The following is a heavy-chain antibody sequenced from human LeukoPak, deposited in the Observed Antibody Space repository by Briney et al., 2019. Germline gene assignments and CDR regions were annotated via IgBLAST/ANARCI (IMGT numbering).Heavy chain of an antibody. CDR2: ISGSGGST. J-gene: IGHJ4*02. Sequence: GGSLRLSCAASGFTFSSYAMSWVRQAPGKGLEWVSAISGSGGSTYYADSVKGRFTISRDNSENTLYLQMNSLRAEDTAVYYCANLYDFWSGYHQAFDYWGQGTLVTVSS. CDR3: ANLYDFWSGYHQAFDY. V-gene: IGHV3-23*01. CDR1: GFTFSSYA. D-gene: IGHD3-3*01.